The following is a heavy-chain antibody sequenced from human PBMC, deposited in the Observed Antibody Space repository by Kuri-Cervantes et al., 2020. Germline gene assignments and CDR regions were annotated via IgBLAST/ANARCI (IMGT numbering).Heavy chain of an antibody. J-gene: IGHJ4*02. Sequence: SETLSLTCTVSGGSISSYYWSWIRQPQGKGMEWIGYIYYSGSTNYNPSLKSRVTRSVDTSKNKFSLKLSSVTAADTAVYYFARAPLSIFDYWGQGTLVTVSS. CDR3: ARAPLSIFDY. D-gene: IGHD2-15*01. V-gene: IGHV4-59*01. CDR2: IYYSGST. CDR1: GGSISSYY.